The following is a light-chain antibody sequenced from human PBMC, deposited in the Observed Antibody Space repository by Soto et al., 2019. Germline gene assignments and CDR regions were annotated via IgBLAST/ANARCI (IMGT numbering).Light chain of an antibody. Sequence: EIVLRQSPGTLSLSPGERVTVSCRASQSVPSSSLAWYQQKPGQGPRLLIYGTSRRATGIPDRFSGSGSGTDFTLTISRLEPEDSAVYFCQQYGNSPTFGQGTKLQIK. J-gene: IGKJ2*01. CDR1: QSVPSSS. CDR3: QQYGNSPT. V-gene: IGKV3-20*01. CDR2: GTS.